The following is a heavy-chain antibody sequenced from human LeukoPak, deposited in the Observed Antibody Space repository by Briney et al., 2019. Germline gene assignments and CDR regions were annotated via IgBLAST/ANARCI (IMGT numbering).Heavy chain of an antibody. J-gene: IGHJ4*02. V-gene: IGHV3-21*01. CDR2: ISSSSIYI. CDR1: GFIFSSYS. CDR3: ARDGSRGNLVTAPDY. D-gene: IGHD2-21*02. Sequence: GGSLRLSCAASGFIFSSYSMNWVRQAPGKGLEWVSSISSSSIYIYYADSVKGRFTISRDNAKNSLYLQMNSLRAEDTAVYYCARDGSRGNLVTAPDYWGQGTLVTVSS.